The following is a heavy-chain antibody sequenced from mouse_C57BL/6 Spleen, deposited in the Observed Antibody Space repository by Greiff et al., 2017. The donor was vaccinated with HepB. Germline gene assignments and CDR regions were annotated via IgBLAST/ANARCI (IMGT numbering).Heavy chain of an antibody. D-gene: IGHD2-5*01. J-gene: IGHJ2*01. CDR3: ARGSNYENY. CDR1: GYSITSGYY. V-gene: IGHV3-6*01. CDR2: ISYDGSN. Sequence: ESGPGLVKPSQSLSLTCSVTGYSITSGYYWNWIRQFPGNKLEWMGYISYDGSNNYNPSLKNRISITRDTSKNQFFLKLNSVTTEDTATYYCARGSNYENYWGQGTTLTVSS.